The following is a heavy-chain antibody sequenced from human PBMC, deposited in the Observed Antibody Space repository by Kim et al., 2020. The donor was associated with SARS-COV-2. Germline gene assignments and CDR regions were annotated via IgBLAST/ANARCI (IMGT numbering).Heavy chain of an antibody. Sequence: GGSLRLSCAASGFTLSNYAMTWVRQAAGKGPEWVSSISGSGGSKYFADSVKGRFTISRDNSRNTLYLQMNSLRAEDTAVYYCAKGFTFGGVIVMPFAFWGQGTLVNVSS. CDR2: ISGSGGSK. V-gene: IGHV3-23*01. CDR1: GFTLSNYA. CDR3: AKGFTFGGVIVMPFAF. J-gene: IGHJ4*02. D-gene: IGHD3-16*02.